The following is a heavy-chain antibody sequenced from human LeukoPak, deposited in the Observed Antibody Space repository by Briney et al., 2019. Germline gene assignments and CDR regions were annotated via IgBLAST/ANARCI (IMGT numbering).Heavy chain of an antibody. J-gene: IGHJ3*02. CDR2: IKQEGREK. D-gene: IGHD6-13*01. CDR1: GFTFSSYW. V-gene: IGHV3-7*01. Sequence: PGGSLRLSCAASGFTFSSYWMSWVRQAAGKGREWVANIKQEGREKYHVDSVKGRFTISRDNAKNSLYLQMNSLRAEDTAVYYCARGGRGSSWYFNGIYPDDAFDIWGQGTMVTVSS. CDR3: ARGGRGSSWYFNGIYPDDAFDI.